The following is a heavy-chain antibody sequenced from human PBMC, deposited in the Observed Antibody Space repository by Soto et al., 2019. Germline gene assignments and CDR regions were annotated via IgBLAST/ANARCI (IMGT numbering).Heavy chain of an antibody. CDR2: INAANGDT. V-gene: IGHV1-3*01. D-gene: IGHD6-13*01. J-gene: IGHJ5*02. CDR3: VRRHVSATGIDWFDP. CDR1: GYTFTSYG. Sequence: EASVKVSCKASGYTFTSYGIHWVRQAPGQRLEWMGWINAANGDTKYSPKFQGRVTITRDTSASTAYMELSSLRSEDTAVYYCVRRHVSATGIDWFDPWGQGTQVTVSS.